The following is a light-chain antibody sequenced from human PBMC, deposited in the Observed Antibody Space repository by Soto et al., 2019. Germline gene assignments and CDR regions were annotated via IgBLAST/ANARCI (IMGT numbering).Light chain of an antibody. CDR1: NSDVGNYDL. J-gene: IGLJ3*02. Sequence: QSALTQPASVSGSPGQSITISCTGTNSDVGNYDLVSWYEHHPGKAPRLIIYEVTKRPSGGSDRFSGSKSGNTASLTISGLHAEDEGDYYCSSYAGSTKVVFGGGTKLTVL. V-gene: IGLV2-23*02. CDR2: EVT. CDR3: SSYAGSTKVV.